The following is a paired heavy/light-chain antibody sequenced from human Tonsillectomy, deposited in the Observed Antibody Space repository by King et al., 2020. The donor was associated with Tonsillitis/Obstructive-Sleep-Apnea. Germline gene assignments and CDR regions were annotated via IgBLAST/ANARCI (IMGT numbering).Light chain of an antibody. CDR1: SSDVGDYNY. V-gene: IGLV2-11*01. CDR3: CSYAGSYTYV. Sequence: QSALTQPRSVSGSPGQSVTISCSGTSSDVGDYNYVSWYQQHPGRAPKLMIYDVSKRPSGVPDRFSGSKSGNTASLTISGLQAEDEADYYCCSYAGSYTYVFGTGTKVTVL. J-gene: IGLJ1*01. CDR2: DVS.
Heavy chain of an antibody. Sequence: EVQLVQSGAEVKKPGESLKISCKGSGYSFTNYWIGWVRQMPGKGLEWMGILYPGDSDTRYSPSFQGQVTISADKSISTAYLQWSSLKASDTAMYYCARHSNTAMGAYYYYYMDVWGKGTTVTVSS. J-gene: IGHJ6*03. CDR2: LYPGDSDT. D-gene: IGHD5-18*01. CDR3: ARHSNTAMGAYYYYYMDV. V-gene: IGHV5-51*01. CDR1: GYSFTNYW.